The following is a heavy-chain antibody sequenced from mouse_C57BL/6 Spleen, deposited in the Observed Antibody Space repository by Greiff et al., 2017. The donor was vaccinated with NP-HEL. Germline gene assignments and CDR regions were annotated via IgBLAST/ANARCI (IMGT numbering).Heavy chain of an antibody. CDR2: ISNGGGST. J-gene: IGHJ1*03. CDR1: GFTFSDYY. CDR3: ARHVTTVVARYFDV. D-gene: IGHD1-1*01. V-gene: IGHV5-12*01. Sequence: EVMLVESGGGLVQPGGSLKLSCAASGFTFSDYYMYWVRQTPEKRLEWVAYISNGGGSTYYPDTVKGRFTISRDNAKNTLYLKMSRLKSEDTAMDYGARHVTTVVARYFDVWGTGTTVTVSS.